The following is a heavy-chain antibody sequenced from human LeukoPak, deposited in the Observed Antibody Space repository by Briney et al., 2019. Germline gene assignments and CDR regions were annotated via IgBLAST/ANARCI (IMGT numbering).Heavy chain of an antibody. CDR1: GFTFSSYG. CDR3: AKEGYDSSGKGDYFDY. Sequence: GRSLRLSCAASGFTFSSYGMHWVRQAPGKGLEWVAVIWYDGSNKYYADSVKGRFTISRDNSKNTLYLQMNSLRAEDTAVYYCAKEGYDSSGKGDYFDYWRQGTLVTVCS. CDR2: IWYDGSNK. J-gene: IGHJ4*02. V-gene: IGHV3-33*06. D-gene: IGHD3-22*01.